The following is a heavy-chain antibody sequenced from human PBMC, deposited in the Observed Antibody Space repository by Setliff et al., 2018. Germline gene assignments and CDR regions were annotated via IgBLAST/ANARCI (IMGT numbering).Heavy chain of an antibody. Sequence: GESLTISCAASGFTFSSYWMHWVSQVPGKGLVWVSRINNDGSSGDYADSVKGRFTISRDNSKNTLFLQMSSLRAADTAVYYCVKGTNVVMVYTGFDHWGQGTLVTVSS. V-gene: IGHV3-74*01. D-gene: IGHD2-8*01. CDR1: GFTFSSYW. CDR2: INNDGSSG. J-gene: IGHJ4*01. CDR3: VKGTNVVMVYTGFDH.